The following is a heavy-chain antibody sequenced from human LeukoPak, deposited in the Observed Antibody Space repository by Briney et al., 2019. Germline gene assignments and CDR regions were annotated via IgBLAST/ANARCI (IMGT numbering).Heavy chain of an antibody. J-gene: IGHJ4*02. CDR3: ARGHDYGDY. V-gene: IGHV4-34*01. CDR2: MSHTGAT. Sequence: PSETLSLTCAVFGGSFSGYYWSWIRQSPEKGLEWIGEMSHTGATNYNPSLKSRVTVSVDTSKKQFSLNLRSVTAADTAVYYCARGHDYGDYWGQGTLVTVSS. CDR1: GGSFSGYY.